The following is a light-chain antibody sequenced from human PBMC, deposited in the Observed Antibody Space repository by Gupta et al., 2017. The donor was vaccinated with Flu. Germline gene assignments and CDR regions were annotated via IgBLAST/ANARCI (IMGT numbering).Light chain of an antibody. CDR3: QQSYITTVT. CDR2: GAS. CDR1: QFISSS. J-gene: IGKJ3*01. V-gene: IGKV1-39*01. Sequence: DIQMTQSPSSLSASVGDRVTITCRASQFISSSLNWYQQKPGKAPKLLIFGASSLQSGVPSRSSGSGSGTDFTLSISSLQPEDFATYYCQQSYITTVTFGPGTKVNIK.